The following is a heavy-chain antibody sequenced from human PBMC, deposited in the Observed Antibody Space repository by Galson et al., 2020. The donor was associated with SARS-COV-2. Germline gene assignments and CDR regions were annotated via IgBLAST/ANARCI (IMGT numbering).Heavy chain of an antibody. CDR1: GYNFDTYW. D-gene: IGHD3-9*01. J-gene: IGHJ4*02. V-gene: IGHV5-51*01. CDR3: ARLHQILPGYYPFDS. Sequence: HGESLKISCKGSGYNFDTYWIGWVRQMPGKGLEWMGLINPGDSDTRYNPPFQGQVIISADKFINAAYLQLSSLKASDTAMYYCARLHQILPGYYPFDSWGQGTLVTVSS. CDR2: INPGDSDT.